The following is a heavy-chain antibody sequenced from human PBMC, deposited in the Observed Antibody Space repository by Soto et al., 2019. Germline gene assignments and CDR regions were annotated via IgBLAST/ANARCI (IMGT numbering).Heavy chain of an antibody. D-gene: IGHD6-6*01. V-gene: IGHV4-31*02. Sequence: TLSCTGTVSGGSISSRGYYWSCVLQHPRNALESIGYIYYTGSTYYIPSRKSRVTISVDTTKHQFSLKLSSVTAADTAVYYCARYSSSGFDYWGQGTLVTVSS. CDR2: IYYTGST. CDR1: GGSISSRGYY. J-gene: IGHJ4*02. CDR3: ARYSSSGFDY.